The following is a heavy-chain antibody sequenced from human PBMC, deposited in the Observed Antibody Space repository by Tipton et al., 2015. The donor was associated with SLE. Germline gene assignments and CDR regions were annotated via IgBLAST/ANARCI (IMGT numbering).Heavy chain of an antibody. CDR2: IYTSGST. V-gene: IGHV4-4*07. Sequence: TLSLTCAVSGGSISSYYWSWIRQPAGKGLEWIGYIYTSGSTNYNPSLKSRVTISVDTSKNQFSLKLSSVTAADTAVYYCARDLKMSRAAAGIYYYYGMDVWGQGTTVTVSS. CDR3: ARDLKMSRAAAGIYYYYGMDV. D-gene: IGHD6-13*01. CDR1: GGSISSYY. J-gene: IGHJ6*02.